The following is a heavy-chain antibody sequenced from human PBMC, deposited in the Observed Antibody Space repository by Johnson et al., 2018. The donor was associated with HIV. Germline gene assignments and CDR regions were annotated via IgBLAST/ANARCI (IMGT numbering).Heavy chain of an antibody. CDR2: ISYDGSNK. D-gene: IGHD1-14*01. V-gene: IGHV3-30*18. CDR3: AKGYWHAFDI. Sequence: QLVESGGGLVKPGGSLRLSCAASGFTFSNAWMSWVRQAPGKGLEWVAVISYDGSNKYYADSVKGRFTISRDNSKNTLYLQMNSLRAEDTAVYYCAKGYWHAFDIWGQGTMVTVSS. J-gene: IGHJ3*02. CDR1: GFTFSNAW.